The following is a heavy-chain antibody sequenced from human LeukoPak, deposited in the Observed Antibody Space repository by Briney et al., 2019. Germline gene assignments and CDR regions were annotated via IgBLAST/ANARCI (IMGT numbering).Heavy chain of an antibody. CDR3: ATDREVRGVYDY. J-gene: IGHJ4*02. V-gene: IGHV1-24*01. D-gene: IGHD3-10*01. Sequence: SVKVSCKVSGYTLTELSMHWVRQTPGKGLEWMGGFDPEDGETIYAQKFQGRVTMTEDTSTDTAYMELSSLRSEDTAVYYCATDREVRGVYDYWGQGTLVTVSS. CDR2: FDPEDGET. CDR1: GYTLTELS.